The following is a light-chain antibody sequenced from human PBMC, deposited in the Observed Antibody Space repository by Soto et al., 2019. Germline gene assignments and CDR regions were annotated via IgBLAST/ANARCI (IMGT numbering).Light chain of an antibody. V-gene: IGKV2D-29*01. Sequence: DLVLTQTPLSLSVTPGQPASISCKSTQSLVFSDGKTYFYWYLQKAGQPPQGLIYDVSKRFSGVPDRFSGSGSGTDFTLKISRVEAGDVGVYYCMQTVQFPWTFGQGTKVEIK. CDR1: QSLVFSDGKTY. CDR3: MQTVQFPWT. CDR2: DVS. J-gene: IGKJ1*01.